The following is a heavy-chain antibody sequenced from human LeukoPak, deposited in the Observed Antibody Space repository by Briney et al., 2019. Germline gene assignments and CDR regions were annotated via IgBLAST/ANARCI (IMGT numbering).Heavy chain of an antibody. J-gene: IGHJ4*02. CDR2: ISRSTGDT. CDR1: GYSFVLYG. Sequence: GASVKVSCKASGYSFVLYGISWVRQAPGEGPEWMGWISRSTGDTNYAQKFQGRVTMTADTSSSTAYMELRSLRLDDMAVYYCARDENYGIFFNVDYWGQGTLVTVSS. D-gene: IGHD4-17*01. CDR3: ARDENYGIFFNVDY. V-gene: IGHV1-18*03.